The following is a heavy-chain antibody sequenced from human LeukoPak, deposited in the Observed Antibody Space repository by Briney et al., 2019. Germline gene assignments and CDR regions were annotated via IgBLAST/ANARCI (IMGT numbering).Heavy chain of an antibody. CDR3: ARVVKVGRGGYTYYFDY. D-gene: IGHD5-24*01. V-gene: IGHV4-31*03. CDR1: LGSLISGGYY. Sequence: SETLSLTCTVSLGSLISGGYYWSWIRQHPRKGLEWIRYIYYSGSTYYNPYHKSRVTISVDTSKNQFSMKLSSVTAADTAVYYCARVVKVGRGGYTYYFDYWGQGTLVTVSS. J-gene: IGHJ4*02. CDR2: IYYSGST.